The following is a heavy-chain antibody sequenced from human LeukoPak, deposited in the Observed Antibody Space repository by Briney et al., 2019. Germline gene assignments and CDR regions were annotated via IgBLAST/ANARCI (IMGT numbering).Heavy chain of an antibody. V-gene: IGHV4-59*01. J-gene: IGHJ3*02. CDR3: ARGRDFWNGDTTDAFDI. Sequence: SETLSLTCSVSGDSIINSYWSWFRQSPGKGLEWIAYIYYNGRAKSNPSLKSRVTISVDTSKNQFSLKLNSVTAADTAVYYCARGRDFWNGDTTDAFDIWGQGTMVTVSS. CDR1: GDSIINSY. CDR2: IYYNGRA. D-gene: IGHD3-3*01.